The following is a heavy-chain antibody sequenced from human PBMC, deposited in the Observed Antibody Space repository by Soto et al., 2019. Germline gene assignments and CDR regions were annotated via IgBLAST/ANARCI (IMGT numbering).Heavy chain of an antibody. CDR1: GYTFSNYD. CDR2: LNPNTDKT. D-gene: IGHD5-12*01. Sequence: GASVKVSCTASGYTFSNYDINWVRQATGQGLEWMGWLNPNTDKTGSAQKFQGRVTMTRNTSLSTAYLELSGLRSDDAAVYYCARGIKGLPPSAFDIWGQGTRVTVSS. J-gene: IGHJ3*02. V-gene: IGHV1-8*01. CDR3: ARGIKGLPPSAFDI.